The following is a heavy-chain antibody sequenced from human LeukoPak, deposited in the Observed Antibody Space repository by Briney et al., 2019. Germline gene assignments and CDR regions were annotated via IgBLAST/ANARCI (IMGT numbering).Heavy chain of an antibody. V-gene: IGHV3-23*01. CDR2: ISGSGGST. D-gene: IGHD3-3*01. J-gene: IGHJ4*02. CDR3: SKAPYDDFWTGYPPDY. Sequence: GGSLRLSCAASGFTFSRYAMSWLRQAPGKGLECVSGISGSGGSTYYADSVKGRLTISRDNSKNTLYLQMNSLRAEDTAVYYCSKAPYDDFWTGYPPDYWGQGTLVTVSS. CDR1: GFTFSRYA.